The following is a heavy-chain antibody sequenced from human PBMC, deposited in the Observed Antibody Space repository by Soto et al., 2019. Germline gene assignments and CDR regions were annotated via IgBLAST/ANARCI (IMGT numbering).Heavy chain of an antibody. CDR3: AGGNSNGYFDY. D-gene: IGHD5-18*01. Sequence: EVQLVESGGGLVQPGGSLRLSCAASGFSVESNYMFWVRQAPGKGLEWVSTIYSGGGTYYADSVKGRFTISRDNPKNTLYLQMNSLRAEDTAVYYCAGGNSNGYFDYWGQGTLVTVSS. J-gene: IGHJ4*02. V-gene: IGHV3-66*01. CDR2: IYSGGGT. CDR1: GFSVESNY.